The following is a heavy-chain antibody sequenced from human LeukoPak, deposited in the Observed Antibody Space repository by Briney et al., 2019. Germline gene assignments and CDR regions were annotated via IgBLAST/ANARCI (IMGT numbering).Heavy chain of an antibody. CDR2: IYHSGST. CDR3: ARGGFSGSYKGTDY. V-gene: IGHV4-30-2*01. D-gene: IGHD1-26*01. CDR1: GGSISSGGYY. Sequence: SQTLSLTCTVSGGSISSGGYYWSWIRQPPGKGLEWIGYIYHSGSTYYNPSLKSRVTISVDRSKNQFSLKLSSVTAADTAVYYCARGGFSGSYKGTDYWGQGTLVTVSS. J-gene: IGHJ4*02.